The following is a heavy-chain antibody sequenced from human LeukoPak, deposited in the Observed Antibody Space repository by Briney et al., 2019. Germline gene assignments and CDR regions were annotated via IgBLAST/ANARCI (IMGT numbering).Heavy chain of an antibody. V-gene: IGHV1-46*01. D-gene: IGHD3-3*01. Sequence: ASVKVSCKASGYTFTSYYMHWVRQAPGQGLEWMGIINPSGGSTSYAQKFQGRVTMTRDTSTSTVYMELSSLRSKDTAVYYCARAPQHYDFWSGYGDYWGQGTLVTVSS. CDR2: INPSGGST. J-gene: IGHJ4*02. CDR3: ARAPQHYDFWSGYGDY. CDR1: GYTFTSYY.